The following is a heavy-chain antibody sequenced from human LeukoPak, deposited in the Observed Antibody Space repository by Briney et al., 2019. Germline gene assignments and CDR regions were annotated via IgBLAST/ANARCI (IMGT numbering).Heavy chain of an antibody. V-gene: IGHV3-30*04. D-gene: IGHD4-17*01. J-gene: IGHJ6*02. CDR1: GFTFSSYA. Sequence: GGSLRLSCAASGFTFSSYAMHRVRQAPGKGLEWVAVISYDGSNKYYADSVKGRFTISRDNSKNTLYLQMNSLRAEDTAVYYCARGLTTVTPSRYYYGMDVWGQGTTVTVSS. CDR2: ISYDGSNK. CDR3: ARGLTTVTPSRYYYGMDV.